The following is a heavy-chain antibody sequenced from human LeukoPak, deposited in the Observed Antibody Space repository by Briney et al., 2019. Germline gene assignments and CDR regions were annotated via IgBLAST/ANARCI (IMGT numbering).Heavy chain of an antibody. CDR3: PRQMTPRRLFDS. J-gene: IGHJ4*02. Sequence: GRSLRLSCVASGFIFSDHAFHWVRQSPDKGLEWVALIGSDGTKKYYADSVQGRFTVSRENSKNTLFLQMNTVRADDTAVYFCPRQMTPRRLFDSRAQGTLVNVTS. V-gene: IGHV3-30*04. CDR2: IGSDGTKK. CDR1: GFIFSDHA.